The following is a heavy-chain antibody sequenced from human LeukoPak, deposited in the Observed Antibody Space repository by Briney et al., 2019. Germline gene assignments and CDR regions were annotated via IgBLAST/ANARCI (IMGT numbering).Heavy chain of an antibody. D-gene: IGHD4-17*01. CDR2: IIPIFGTA. Sequence: SLKVSCKASGGTFSSYAISWVRQAPGQGLECMGGIIPIFGTANYAQKIHGRVTITADDSTRTAYMELSSRRSEDTAVYCCARGALNYGDYVLPNWFGPWGQGTLVTVSS. CDR1: GGTFSSYA. J-gene: IGHJ5*02. V-gene: IGHV1-69*01. CDR3: ARGALNYGDYVLPNWFGP.